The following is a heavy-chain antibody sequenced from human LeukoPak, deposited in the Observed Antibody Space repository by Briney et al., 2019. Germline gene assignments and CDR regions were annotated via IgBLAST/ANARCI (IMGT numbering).Heavy chain of an antibody. CDR1: GGSISRYY. CDR2: IYYSGST. Sequence: SETLSLTCTVSGGSISRYYWSWIRQPPGKGLEWIGYIYYSGSTNYNPSFKGRVTISVDTSKNQFSLKLSSVTAADTAVYYCARGVMATIVQFDYWGQGTLVTVSS. J-gene: IGHJ4*02. D-gene: IGHD5-24*01. CDR3: ARGVMATIVQFDY. V-gene: IGHV4-59*01.